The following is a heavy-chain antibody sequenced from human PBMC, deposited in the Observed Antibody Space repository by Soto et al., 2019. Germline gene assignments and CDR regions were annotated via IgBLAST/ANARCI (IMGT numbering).Heavy chain of an antibody. CDR1: GGSISSSGYY. V-gene: IGHV4-39*07. CDR2: IYYSGST. D-gene: IGHD3-22*01. CDR3: ATLDYDSSGPIDY. Sequence: PSETLSLTCTVSGGSISSSGYYWGWIRQPPGKRLEWIGSIYYSGSTYYHPSLKRRVTMTEDTSTDTAYMELSSLRSEDTAVYYCATLDYDSSGPIDYWGQGTLVTVSS. J-gene: IGHJ4*02.